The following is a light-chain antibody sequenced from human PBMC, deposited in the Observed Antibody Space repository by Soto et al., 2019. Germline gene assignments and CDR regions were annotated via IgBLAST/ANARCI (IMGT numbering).Light chain of an antibody. J-gene: IGKJ4*01. CDR2: GAS. V-gene: IGKV3D-15*01. Sequence: EIVMTQSPATLSLSPGQRATLSCRASQSVSSKLAWYQQRPGQAPRLLLSGASTRATDIPDRFSGSGSGTDFTLTISRLEPEDFAVYYCQQYDNSPLTFGGGTKVDI. CDR3: QQYDNSPLT. CDR1: QSVSSK.